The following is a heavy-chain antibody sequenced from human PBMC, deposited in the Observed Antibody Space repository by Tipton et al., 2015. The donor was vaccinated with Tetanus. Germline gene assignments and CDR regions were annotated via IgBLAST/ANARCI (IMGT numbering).Heavy chain of an antibody. V-gene: IGHV3-11*01. Sequence: SLRLSCAASGFTLSDYYMSWIRQAPGKGLEWLSYISSSGATINYADSVKGRFTLSRDTAKNSLYLLMDSLRADDTAVYYCARPLTSVAFGGFAFDVWGQGTLVTVSS. D-gene: IGHD3-16*01. CDR3: ARPLTSVAFGGFAFDV. J-gene: IGHJ3*01. CDR1: GFTLSDYY. CDR2: ISSSGATI.